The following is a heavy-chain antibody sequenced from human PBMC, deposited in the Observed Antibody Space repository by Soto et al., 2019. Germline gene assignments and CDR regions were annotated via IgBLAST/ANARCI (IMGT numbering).Heavy chain of an antibody. CDR2: INQDGNED. D-gene: IGHD1-1*01. J-gene: IGHJ4*02. Sequence: DLEESGGGLVQPGGSLRLSCAASGFTFSSYWMNWVRQAPGKGLEWVANINQDGNEDNLLDSVKGRFTISRDKAKNSLFLQLNSLRVDDTAVYYCARTGDGHHDFLDYWGQGALVSVSS. CDR1: GFTFSSYW. CDR3: ARTGDGHHDFLDY. V-gene: IGHV3-7*01.